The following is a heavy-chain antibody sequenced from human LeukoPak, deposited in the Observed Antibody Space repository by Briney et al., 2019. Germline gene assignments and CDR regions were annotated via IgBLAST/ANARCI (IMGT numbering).Heavy chain of an antibody. CDR2: INHSGSA. V-gene: IGHV4-34*01. J-gene: IGHJ4*02. D-gene: IGHD6-13*01. Sequence: SETLSLTCAVYGGSFSGYYWSWIRQPPGKGLEWIGEINHSGSANYNPSLKSRVTISVDTSKNQFSLKLSSVTAADTAVYYCAGAAAGTWGYYFDYWGQGTLVTVSS. CDR3: AGAAAGTWGYYFDY. CDR1: GGSFSGYY.